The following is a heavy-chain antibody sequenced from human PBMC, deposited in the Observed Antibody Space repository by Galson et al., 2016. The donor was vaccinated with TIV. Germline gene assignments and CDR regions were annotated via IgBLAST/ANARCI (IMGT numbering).Heavy chain of an antibody. Sequence: SLRLSCAASGFSFSNYAMSWVRQAPGRGLEWVSGIGGSGGSPNYGDSVKGRFTISRDNAKNILYLKMNSLRAEDTAVYYCAKRPIITIFGAGSNYCDSWGQGTLVTVSS. CDR3: AKRPIITIFGAGSNYCDS. CDR1: GFSFSNYA. V-gene: IGHV3-23*01. CDR2: IGGSGGSP. D-gene: IGHD3-3*01. J-gene: IGHJ4*02.